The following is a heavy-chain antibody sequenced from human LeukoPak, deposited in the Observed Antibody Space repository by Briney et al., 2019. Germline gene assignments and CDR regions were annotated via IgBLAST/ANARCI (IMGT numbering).Heavy chain of an antibody. CDR3: ATSNDAKIAPFDH. CDR1: GVSMSAFQ. D-gene: IGHD2-8*01. CDR2: VNTKGET. Sequence: SETLSPTCTVSGVSMSAFQWSWVRQSPEKGLEWIGCVNTKGETNYNPSLKSRVITSVDTSKSQFSLRLTSVTAADTAVYYCATSNDAKIAPFDHWGQGALVTVSS. J-gene: IGHJ4*02. V-gene: IGHV4-4*09.